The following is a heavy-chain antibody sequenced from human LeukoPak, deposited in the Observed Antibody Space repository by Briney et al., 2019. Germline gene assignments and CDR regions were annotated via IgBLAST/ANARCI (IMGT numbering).Heavy chain of an antibody. CDR1: GFTFSSYS. CDR3: ARDRGQQLVPYYFDH. V-gene: IGHV3-21*01. J-gene: IGHJ4*02. D-gene: IGHD6-13*01. CDR2: ISSSSSYI. Sequence: GGSLRLSCAASGFTFSSYSMNWVRQAPGKGLEWVSSISSSSSYIYYADSVKGRFTISRDNAKNSLYLQMNSLRAEDTAVYYCARDRGQQLVPYYFDHWGQGTLVTVSS.